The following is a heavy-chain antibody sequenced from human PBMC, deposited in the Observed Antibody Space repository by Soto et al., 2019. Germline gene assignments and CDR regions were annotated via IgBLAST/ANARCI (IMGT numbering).Heavy chain of an antibody. CDR3: ASSGARSYYDTVTSYYPSRPLGFAP. CDR1: GGSISSSNC. J-gene: IGHJ5*02. D-gene: IGHD3-9*01. V-gene: IGHV4-4*02. CDR2: IYHSGST. Sequence: QVQLQESGPGLLKPSGTLSLTCAVSGGSISSSNCWSWVRQPPGKGLEWIGEIYHSGSTNYNPSLKSRVTISVDKTKNQCSLKLSAATTADTAVYYCASSGARSYYDTVTSYYPSRPLGFAPWGQGILVTVS.